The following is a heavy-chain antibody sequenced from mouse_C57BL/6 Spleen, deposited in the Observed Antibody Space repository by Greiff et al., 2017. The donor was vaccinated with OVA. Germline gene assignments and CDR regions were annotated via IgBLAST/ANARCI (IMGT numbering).Heavy chain of an antibody. D-gene: IGHD1-1*01. CDR1: GYTFTSYW. V-gene: IGHV1-61*01. Sequence: QVQLQQPGAELVRPGSSVKLSCKASGYTFTSYWMDWVKQRPGQGLEWIGNIYPSDSETPYNQKFKDKATLTVDKSSSTAYMQLSSLTSEDSAVYYCARDYGSSYRFAYWGQGTLVTVSA. J-gene: IGHJ3*01. CDR3: ARDYGSSYRFAY. CDR2: IYPSDSET.